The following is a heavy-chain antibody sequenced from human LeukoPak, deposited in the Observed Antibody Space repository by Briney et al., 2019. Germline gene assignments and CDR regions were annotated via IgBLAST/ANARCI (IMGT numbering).Heavy chain of an antibody. J-gene: IGHJ4*02. V-gene: IGHV3-30-3*01. CDR2: ISYDGSNK. Sequence: LSLTCTVSGGSISSSSYYWGWIRQPPGKGLEWVAVISYDGSNKYYADSVKGRFTISRDNSKNTLYLQMNSLRAEDTAVYYCARDPTWLQFGNYFDYWGQGTLVTVSS. D-gene: IGHD5-24*01. CDR3: ARDPTWLQFGNYFDY. CDR1: GGSISSSS.